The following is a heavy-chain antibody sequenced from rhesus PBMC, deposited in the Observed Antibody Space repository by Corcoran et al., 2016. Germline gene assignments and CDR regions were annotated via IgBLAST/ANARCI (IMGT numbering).Heavy chain of an antibody. Sequence: QVQLQESGPGLVKPSETLSLTCAVSGGSISRNYWSWIRQPPGKGLEWIGRISGSGGSTDYNPSLKSRVTISTDTSKNQFSLKLSSVTAADTAVYYCARDVSYYYDSGYSGYFDYWGQGVLVTVSS. CDR2: ISGSGGST. CDR3: ARDVSYYYDSGYSGYFDY. J-gene: IGHJ4*01. D-gene: IGHD3-28*01. V-gene: IGHV4-173*01. CDR1: GGSISRNY.